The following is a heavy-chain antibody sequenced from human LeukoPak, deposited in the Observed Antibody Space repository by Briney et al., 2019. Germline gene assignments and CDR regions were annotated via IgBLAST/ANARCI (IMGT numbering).Heavy chain of an antibody. Sequence: ASVKVSCKASGYTFTSYYMHWVRQAPGQGLEWMGIISPSGGSTSYAQKFQGRVTMTRDTSTSTVYMELSSLRSEDTAVYYCARDRSSWYPYYYGMDVWGQGTTVTVSS. CDR1: GYTFTSYY. D-gene: IGHD6-13*01. J-gene: IGHJ6*02. V-gene: IGHV1-46*01. CDR2: ISPSGGST. CDR3: ARDRSSWYPYYYGMDV.